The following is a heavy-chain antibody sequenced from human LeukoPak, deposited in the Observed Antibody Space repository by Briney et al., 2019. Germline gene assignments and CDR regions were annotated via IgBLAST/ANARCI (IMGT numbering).Heavy chain of an antibody. CDR1: GYTLTELS. CDR3: ASRLRYGSGSYSYFDY. D-gene: IGHD3-10*01. CDR2: FDPEDGET. J-gene: IGHJ4*02. V-gene: IGHV1-24*01. Sequence: ASVKVSCKVSGYTLTELSMHWVRQAPGKGLEWMGGFDPEDGETIYAQKFQGRVTMTEDTSTDTAYMELSSLRSEDTAVYYCASRLRYGSGSYSYFDYWGQGTLATVSS.